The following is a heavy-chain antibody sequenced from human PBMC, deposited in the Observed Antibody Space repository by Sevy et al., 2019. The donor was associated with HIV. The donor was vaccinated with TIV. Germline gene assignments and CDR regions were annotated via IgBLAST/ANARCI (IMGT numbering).Heavy chain of an antibody. CDR1: GFTFDDYA. V-gene: IGHV3-9*01. Sequence: GGSLRLSCAASGFTFDDYAMHWVRQAPGKGLEWVSGISWNSGSIGYADSVKGRFTISRDNAKNSLYLQMNSLRAEDTALYYCAKSSSSATVTTSRESFQHWGQGTLVTVSS. CDR2: ISWNSGSI. J-gene: IGHJ1*01. CDR3: AKSSSSATVTTSRESFQH. D-gene: IGHD4-17*01.